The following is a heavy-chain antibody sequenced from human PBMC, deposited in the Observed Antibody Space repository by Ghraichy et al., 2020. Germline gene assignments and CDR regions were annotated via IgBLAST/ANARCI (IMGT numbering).Heavy chain of an antibody. V-gene: IGHV3-53*01. Sequence: GESLNISCAASGFTVSSNYMSWVRQAPGKGLEWVSVIYSGGSTYYADSVKGRFTISRDNSKNTLYLQMNSLRAEDTAVYYCARDNTRRGYYYGMDVWGQGTTVTVSS. CDR3: ARDNTRRGYYYGMDV. CDR1: GFTVSSNY. D-gene: IGHD6-6*01. J-gene: IGHJ6*02. CDR2: IYSGGST.